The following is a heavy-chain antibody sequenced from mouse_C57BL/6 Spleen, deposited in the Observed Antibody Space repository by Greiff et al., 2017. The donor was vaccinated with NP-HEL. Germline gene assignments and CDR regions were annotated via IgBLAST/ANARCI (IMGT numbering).Heavy chain of an antibody. Sequence: QVQLQQSGPGLVQPSQSLSITCTVSGFSLTSYGVHWVRQSPGKGLEWLGVIWRGGSTDYNAAFMSRLSITKDNSKSQVFFKMNSLQADDTAIYYCAKNSSPGTYDGLDYWGQGTTLTVSS. J-gene: IGHJ2*01. CDR1: GFSLTSYG. D-gene: IGHD4-1*01. CDR2: IWRGGST. V-gene: IGHV2-5*01. CDR3: AKNSSPGTYDGLDY.